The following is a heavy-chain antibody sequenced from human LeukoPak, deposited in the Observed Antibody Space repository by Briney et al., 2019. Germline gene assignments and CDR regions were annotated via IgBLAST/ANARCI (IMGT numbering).Heavy chain of an antibody. D-gene: IGHD6-19*01. CDR2: INHSGST. CDR3: ARNSSGWYSY. J-gene: IGHJ4*02. V-gene: IGHV4-34*01. CDR1: GGSFSGYY. Sequence: SETLSLTCAVYGGSFSGYYWSWIRQPPGKGLEWIGEINHSGSTNYNPSLKSRVTISVDTSKHQFSLNLSSVTAADTAVYYCARNSSGWYSYWGQGTLVTVSS.